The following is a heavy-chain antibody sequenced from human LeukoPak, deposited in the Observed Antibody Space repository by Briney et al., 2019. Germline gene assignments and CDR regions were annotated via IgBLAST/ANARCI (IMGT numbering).Heavy chain of an antibody. CDR3: AKGSGGSYAGDFQH. J-gene: IGHJ1*01. V-gene: IGHV3-23*01. Sequence: GGSLRLSCAAPGFTFSSYAMSWVRQAPGKGLEWVSVVSGSGGSTYYADSVKGRFTISRDNSKNTLYLQMNSVRAEDSAVYYCAKGSGGSYAGDFQHWGQGTLVTVSS. CDR2: VSGSGGST. D-gene: IGHD1-26*01. CDR1: GFTFSSYA.